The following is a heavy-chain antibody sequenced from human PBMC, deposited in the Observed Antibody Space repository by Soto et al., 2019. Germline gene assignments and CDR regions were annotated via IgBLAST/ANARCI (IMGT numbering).Heavy chain of an antibody. J-gene: IGHJ5*02. Sequence: SETLSLTCAVSGGSISSGGYSWSWIRQPPGKGLEWIGYIYHSGSTYYNPSLKSRVTISVDRSKNQFSLKLSSVTAADTAVYYCARAAYCSGGSCYSGILWFDPWGQGTLVTVS. CDR3: ARAAYCSGGSCYSGILWFDP. CDR1: GGSISSGGYS. D-gene: IGHD2-15*01. CDR2: IYHSGST. V-gene: IGHV4-30-2*01.